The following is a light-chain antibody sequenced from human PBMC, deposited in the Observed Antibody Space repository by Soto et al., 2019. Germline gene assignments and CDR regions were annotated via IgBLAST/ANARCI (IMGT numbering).Light chain of an antibody. J-gene: IGLJ1*01. V-gene: IGLV2-14*03. CDR3: SSYTTSNTRQIV. CDR1: SSEVGGYNY. CDR2: DVT. Sequence: QSVLTRPASVSGSPGQSITISCTGTSSEVGGYNYVSWYQHHPGKAPKLIIYDVTNRPSGVSNPFSGSKSGNTASLTISGLQPEDEADYYCSSYTTSNTRQIVFGTGTKVTVL.